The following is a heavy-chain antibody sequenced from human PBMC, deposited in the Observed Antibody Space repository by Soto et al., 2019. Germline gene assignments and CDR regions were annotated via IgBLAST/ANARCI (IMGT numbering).Heavy chain of an antibody. CDR2: IIPIFGTA. Sequence: VKVSCKASGGTFSSYAISWVRQAPGQGLEWMGGIIPIFGTANYAQKFQGRVTITADKSTSTAYMELSSLRSEDTAVYYCARETPGRGGYYTASFFDYWGQGTLVTVSS. CDR1: GGTFSSYA. J-gene: IGHJ4*02. CDR3: ARETPGRGGYYTASFFDY. D-gene: IGHD3-3*01. V-gene: IGHV1-69*06.